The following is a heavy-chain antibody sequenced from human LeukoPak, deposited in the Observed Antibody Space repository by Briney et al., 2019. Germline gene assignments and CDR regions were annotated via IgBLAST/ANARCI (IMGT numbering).Heavy chain of an antibody. J-gene: IGHJ4*02. D-gene: IGHD3-10*01. CDR3: AKVYYYGSGTSRFHFDS. Sequence: PGGSLRLSCAASGFTFSSYAMNWVRQAPGKGLEWVAGISGSGGSTYYADSVKGRFTISRDNSKDTLYLQMNSLSPEDTALFYCAKVYYYGSGTSRFHFDSWGQGTLVIVSS. CDR2: ISGSGGST. CDR1: GFTFSSYA. V-gene: IGHV3-23*01.